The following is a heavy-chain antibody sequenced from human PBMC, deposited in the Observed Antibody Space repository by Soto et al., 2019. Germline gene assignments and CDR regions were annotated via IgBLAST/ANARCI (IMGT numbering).Heavy chain of an antibody. V-gene: IGHV1-18*01. CDR3: ARYYDILTGCQTIKLHTQDSEPIFYF. CDR1: GYTFTSYG. J-gene: IGHJ4*02. Sequence: ASVKVSCKASGYTFTSYGISWVRQAPGQGLEWMGWISAYNGNTNYAQKLQGRVTMTTDTSTSTAYMELRSLRSDDTAVYYCARYYDILTGCQTIKLHTQDSEPIFYFWGQGTLVTVSS. CDR2: ISAYNGNT. D-gene: IGHD3-9*01.